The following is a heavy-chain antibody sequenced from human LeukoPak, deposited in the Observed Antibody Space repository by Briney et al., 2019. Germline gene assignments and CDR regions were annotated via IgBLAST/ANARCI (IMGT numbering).Heavy chain of an antibody. CDR1: GFSVSNTY. CDR2: IYSGGNT. Sequence: PGGSLRLSCAASGFSVSNTYMSWVRQAPGKGLEWVSIIYSGGNTYYADSVKGRLTISRDNSKNTLYLQMNRLRPEDTAVYYCARGTVTTPDYWGQGTLVTVSS. D-gene: IGHD4-17*01. CDR3: ARGTVTTPDY. J-gene: IGHJ4*02. V-gene: IGHV3-53*01.